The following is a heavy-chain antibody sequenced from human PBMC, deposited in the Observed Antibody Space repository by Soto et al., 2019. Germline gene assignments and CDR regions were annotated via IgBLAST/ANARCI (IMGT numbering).Heavy chain of an antibody. CDR2: IIPIYGTA. CDR1: GYIFTNYG. Sequence: GASVKVSCKASGYIFTNYGITWARQAPGPGLEWMGGIIPIYGTANYAQKFQGRGTITADKSTSTAYMELSSLRSEDTAVSYCARAAVSRSSGTYYYYYGMDVWGQWTTVTVSS. CDR3: ARAAVSRSSGTYYYYYGMDV. J-gene: IGHJ6*02. V-gene: IGHV1-69*06. D-gene: IGHD3-10*01.